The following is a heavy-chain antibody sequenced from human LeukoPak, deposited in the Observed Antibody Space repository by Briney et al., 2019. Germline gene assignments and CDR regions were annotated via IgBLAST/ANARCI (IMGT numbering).Heavy chain of an antibody. J-gene: IGHJ4*02. D-gene: IGHD3-3*01. Sequence: MASETLSLTCTVSGYSISSGYYWGWIRQPPGKGLEWIGSIYHSGSTYYNPSLKSRVTISVDTSKNQFSLKLSSVTAADTAVYYCARVTRDYYFDYWGQGTLVTVSS. CDR2: IYHSGST. CDR3: ARVTRDYYFDY. V-gene: IGHV4-38-2*02. CDR1: GYSISSGYY.